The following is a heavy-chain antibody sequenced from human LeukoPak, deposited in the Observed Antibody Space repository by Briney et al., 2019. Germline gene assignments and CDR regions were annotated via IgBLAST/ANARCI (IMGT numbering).Heavy chain of an antibody. CDR2: INHSGST. D-gene: IGHD6-13*01. CDR3: ARGRQQLVRGQAFDY. V-gene: IGHV4-34*01. CDR1: GGSFSGYY. Sequence: PSETLSLTCAVYGGSFSGYYWSWIRQPPGKGLEWIGEINHSGSTNYNPSLRSRVTISVDTSKNQFSLKLSSVTAADTAVYYCARGRQQLVRGQAFDYWGQGTPVTVSS. J-gene: IGHJ4*02.